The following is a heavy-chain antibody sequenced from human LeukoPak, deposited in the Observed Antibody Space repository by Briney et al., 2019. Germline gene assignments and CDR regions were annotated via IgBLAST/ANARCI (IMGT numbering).Heavy chain of an antibody. D-gene: IGHD3-22*01. CDR3: ARAGYDSSGYSSPYIDY. J-gene: IGHJ4*02. CDR2: IYYSGST. CDR1: GGSISSYY. V-gene: IGHV4-59*01. Sequence: SETLSLTCTVSGGSISSYYWSWIRQPPGKGLEWIGYIYYSGSTNYNPSLKSRVTISVDTSKNQSSLKLSSVTAADTAVDYCARAGYDSSGYSSPYIDYWGQGTLVTVSS.